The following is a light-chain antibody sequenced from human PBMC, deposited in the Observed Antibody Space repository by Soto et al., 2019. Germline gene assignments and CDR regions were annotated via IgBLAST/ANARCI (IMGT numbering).Light chain of an antibody. CDR3: SSYAGSNNF. Sequence: QSALTQPPSASGSPGQSVTISCTGTSSDIGGYNYVYWYQQHPGKAPKLMIYEVTKRPSGVHDRFSGTQSGNTASLTVSGLQADHEADYYCSSYAGSNNFFGGGTKLTVL. J-gene: IGLJ2*01. CDR2: EVT. V-gene: IGLV2-8*01. CDR1: SSDIGGYNY.